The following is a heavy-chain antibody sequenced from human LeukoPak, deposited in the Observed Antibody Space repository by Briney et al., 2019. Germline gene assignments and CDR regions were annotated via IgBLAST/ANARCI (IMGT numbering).Heavy chain of an antibody. D-gene: IGHD1-1*01. CDR3: ARYGNGCIKFDD. V-gene: IGHV1-2*02. J-gene: IGHJ4*02. CDR1: GYILSYYY. Sequence: GASVKVSCKASGYILSYYYLHWLRQVPPQGLEWMGWINPHSDGTNYAQNFEGRVTMTRDTPIRTDYMELSRLTSDHPALSYLARYGNGCIKFDDWGQGTLVTVSS. CDR2: INPHSDGT.